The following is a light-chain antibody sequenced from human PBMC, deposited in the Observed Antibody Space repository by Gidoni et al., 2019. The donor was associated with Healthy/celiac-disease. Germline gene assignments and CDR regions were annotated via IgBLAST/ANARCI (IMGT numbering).Light chain of an antibody. V-gene: IGLV3-1*01. J-gene: IGLJ2*01. CDR2: QDS. CDR1: KLGDKY. Sequence: SYELTQPPSVSVSPGQTASIPCSGDKLGDKYACWYQQKPGQSPVRVIYQDSNRPSGIPERFSGSNSGNTATLTISGTQAMDEADYYCQAWDSSTAVFGGGTKLTVL. CDR3: QAWDSSTAV.